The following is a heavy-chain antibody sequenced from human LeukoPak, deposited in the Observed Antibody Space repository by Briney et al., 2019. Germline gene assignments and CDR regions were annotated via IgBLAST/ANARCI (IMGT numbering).Heavy chain of an antibody. CDR2: ISAYNGNT. CDR3: ARLREGMIVVIFDY. J-gene: IGHJ4*02. Sequence: ASLKVSCKAYGYTFTSYGISWVRTAPGQGLEWMGWISAYNGNTNYAQKLLGRVTMTTDTSTSTAYMELRSLRSDDTAVYYCARLREGMIVVIFDYWGQGTLVTVSS. D-gene: IGHD3-22*01. V-gene: IGHV1-18*01. CDR1: GYTFTSYG.